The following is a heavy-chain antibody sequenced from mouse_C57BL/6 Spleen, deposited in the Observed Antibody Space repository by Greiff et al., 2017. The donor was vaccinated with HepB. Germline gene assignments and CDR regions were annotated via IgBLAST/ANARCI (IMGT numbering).Heavy chain of an antibody. V-gene: IGHV1-69*01. CDR1: GYTFTSYW. CDR2: IDPSDSYT. CDR3: ARSIYDGCFDY. Sequence: QVQLQQPGAELVMPGASVKLSCKASGYTFTSYWMHWVKQRPGQGLEWIGEIDPSDSYTNYNQKFKGKSTLTVDKSSSTAYMQLSSLTSEDSAVYYCARSIYDGCFDYWGQGTTLTVSS. D-gene: IGHD2-3*01. J-gene: IGHJ2*01.